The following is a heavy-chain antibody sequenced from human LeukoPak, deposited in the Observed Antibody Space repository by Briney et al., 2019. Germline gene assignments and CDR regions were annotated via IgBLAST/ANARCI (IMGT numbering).Heavy chain of an antibody. V-gene: IGHV3-48*04. CDR1: GFTFSNHW. D-gene: IGHD2-2*01. Sequence: PGGSLRLSCVASGFTFSNHWMSWVRQAPGKGLEWLSHISSGGTTIYYADSVKGRFTVSRDNVENSLFLQMNSLRVDDTAVYYCVRDFEVPAAAPDYYYFYYMDVWGTGTTVTVSS. J-gene: IGHJ6*03. CDR3: VRDFEVPAAAPDYYYFYYMDV. CDR2: ISSGGTTI.